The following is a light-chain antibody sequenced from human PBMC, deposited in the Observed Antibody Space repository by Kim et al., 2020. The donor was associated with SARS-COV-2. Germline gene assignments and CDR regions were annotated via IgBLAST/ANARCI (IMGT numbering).Light chain of an antibody. CDR1: QTVLYNSNNKNY. V-gene: IGKV4-1*01. J-gene: IGKJ2*03. CDR3: QQDYSTPPS. Sequence: RATLNCKSSQTVLYNSNNKNYLAWYQQKPGQAPKLLIYWASIRESGVSDRFSGSGSETDVTLTISSLQAEDVAVYYCQQDYSTPPSFGQGTKLEI. CDR2: WAS.